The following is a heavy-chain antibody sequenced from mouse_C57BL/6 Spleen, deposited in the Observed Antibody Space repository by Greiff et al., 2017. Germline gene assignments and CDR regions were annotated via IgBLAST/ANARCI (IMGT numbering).Heavy chain of an antibody. Sequence: EVQGVESGPELVKPGASVKMSCKASGYTFTDYNMHWVKQSHGKSLEWIGYINPNNGGTSYNQKFKGKATLTVNKSSSTAYMELRSLTSEDSAVYYCARDGSSPYYYAMDYWGQGTSVTVSS. CDR2: INPNNGGT. D-gene: IGHD1-1*01. V-gene: IGHV1-22*01. CDR1: GYTFTDYN. J-gene: IGHJ4*01. CDR3: ARDGSSPYYYAMDY.